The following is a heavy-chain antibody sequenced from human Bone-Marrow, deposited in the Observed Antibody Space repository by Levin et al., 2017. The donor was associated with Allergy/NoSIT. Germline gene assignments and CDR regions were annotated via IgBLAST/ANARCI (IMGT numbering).Heavy chain of an antibody. J-gene: IGHJ5*02. CDR1: GDSISSYS. CDR3: SRSRGRVDP. V-gene: IGHV4-4*07. Sequence: SETLSLTCNVSGDSISSYSWSWIRQSAEMGLEYLGRMHIAGNTYYNPSLKSRVTMSIDTAKNQFSLEMRSVTAADTAVYYCSRSRGRVDPWGQGTLVTVSS. CDR2: MHIAGNT. D-gene: IGHD3-10*01.